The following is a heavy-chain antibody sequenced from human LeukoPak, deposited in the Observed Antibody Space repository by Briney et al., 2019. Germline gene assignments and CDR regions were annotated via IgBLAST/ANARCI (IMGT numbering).Heavy chain of an antibody. Sequence: GGSLRLSCAASGFTFSSYAMSWVRQAPGKGLEWVSAISGSGGSTYYADSVKGRFTISRDNSKNTLYLQMNSLRAEDTAVYYCAKDMGYSGYDGDSAVAGIPDYWGQGTLVTVSS. CDR3: AKDMGYSGYDGDSAVAGIPDY. CDR1: GFTFSSYA. CDR2: ISGSGGST. J-gene: IGHJ4*02. D-gene: IGHD5-12*01. V-gene: IGHV3-23*01.